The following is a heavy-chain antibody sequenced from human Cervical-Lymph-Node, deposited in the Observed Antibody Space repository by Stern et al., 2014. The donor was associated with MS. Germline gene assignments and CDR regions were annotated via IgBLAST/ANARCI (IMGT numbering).Heavy chain of an antibody. CDR2: IRSSSSSI. Sequence: VQLVESGGGLVQPGGSLRLSCAASGFTFSSYSMNWVRQAPGKGLEWVSYIRSSSSSIYYADSVKGRFTISRDNAKNSLYLQMNSLRDEDTAVYYCARVPTVSPFYYGMDVWGQGTTVTVSS. D-gene: IGHD1-26*01. CDR1: GFTFSSYS. CDR3: ARVPTVSPFYYGMDV. J-gene: IGHJ6*02. V-gene: IGHV3-48*02.